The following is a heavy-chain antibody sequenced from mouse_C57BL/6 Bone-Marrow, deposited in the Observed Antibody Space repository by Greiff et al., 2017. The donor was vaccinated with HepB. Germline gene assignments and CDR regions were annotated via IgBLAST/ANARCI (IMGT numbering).Heavy chain of an antibody. V-gene: IGHV5-17*01. CDR3: AGPPNYYGSSRSYWYFEV. CDR2: ISSGSSTI. Sequence: EVQRVESGGGLVKPGGSLKLSCAASGFTFSDYGMHWVSQAPEKGLEWVAYISSGSSTIYYEDKVKGRFTISRDNAKNTLFLQMTSLRSEDTAMYSCAGPPNYYGSSRSYWYFEVWGTATTVTVSS. CDR1: GFTFSDYG. J-gene: IGHJ1*03. D-gene: IGHD1-1*01.